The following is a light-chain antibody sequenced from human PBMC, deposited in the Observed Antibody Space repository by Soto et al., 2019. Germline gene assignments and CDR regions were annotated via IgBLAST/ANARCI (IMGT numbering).Light chain of an antibody. J-gene: IGKJ1*01. Sequence: EIVLTQSPGTLSLSPGERVTLSCRASQSVNSDFLAWYQQKPGQAPRLLIYSASNRATGVPDRFSGGGSGTDFTLTISRLEPEDFAVYYCQHYGSAPRTFGQGTRWISN. CDR1: QSVNSDF. CDR2: SAS. V-gene: IGKV3-20*01. CDR3: QHYGSAPRT.